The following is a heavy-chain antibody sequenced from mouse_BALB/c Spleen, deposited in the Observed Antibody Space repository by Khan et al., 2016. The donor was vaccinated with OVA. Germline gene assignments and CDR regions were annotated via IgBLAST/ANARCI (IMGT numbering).Heavy chain of an antibody. V-gene: IGHV9-2-1*01. CDR1: GYTFTDYS. J-gene: IGHJ2*01. CDR3: ARDRYDYFDY. CDR2: INTETGEP. Sequence: QIQLVQSGPELKKPGETVKISCKTSGYTFTDYSMHWVKQAPGKGLKWMGWINTETGEPTYADDFKGRFAFSLETSASTAYLQINNLKNEDTATYFCARDRYDYFDYWGQGTTLTVSS. D-gene: IGHD2-14*01.